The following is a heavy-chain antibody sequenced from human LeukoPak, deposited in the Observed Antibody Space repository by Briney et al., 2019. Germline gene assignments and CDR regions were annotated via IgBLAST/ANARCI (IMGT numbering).Heavy chain of an antibody. D-gene: IGHD3-22*01. CDR1: GFTFSNYV. Sequence: GGSLRLSCAASGFTFSNYVMSWVRQAPGKGLEWVSGISGSGGDTFYADSVKGRFTIFRDNSKDTLYLQMNSLRAEDTAVYYCAKKKRDSSGLDYWGQGTLVTVSS. CDR3: AKKKRDSSGLDY. CDR2: ISGSGGDT. V-gene: IGHV3-23*01. J-gene: IGHJ4*02.